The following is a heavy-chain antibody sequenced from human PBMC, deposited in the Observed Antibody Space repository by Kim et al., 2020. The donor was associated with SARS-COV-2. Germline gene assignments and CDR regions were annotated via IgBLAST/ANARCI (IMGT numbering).Heavy chain of an antibody. J-gene: IGHJ6*02. D-gene: IGHD3-10*01. V-gene: IGHV4-59*09. Sequence: LKSRVTISVDTSKNQFSLKLSSVTAADTAVYYCARGRAPLYYYYYYGMDVWGQGTTVTVSS. CDR3: ARGRAPLYYYYYYGMDV.